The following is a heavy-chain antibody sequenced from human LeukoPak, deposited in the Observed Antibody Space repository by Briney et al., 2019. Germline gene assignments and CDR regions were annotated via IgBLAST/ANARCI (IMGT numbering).Heavy chain of an antibody. V-gene: IGHV4-39*07. CDR2: IYYSGNT. D-gene: IGHD2-15*01. J-gene: IGHJ3*02. Sequence: MASETLSLTCTVSGGSITSSSYYWGWIRQPPGKGLEWIGSIYYSGNTYYNPSLKSRVTISVDTSKNQFSLQLNSVTPEDTAVYYCARADYCSGGSCYSARDNAFDIWGQGTLVTVSS. CDR3: ARADYCSGGSCYSARDNAFDI. CDR1: GGSITSSSYY.